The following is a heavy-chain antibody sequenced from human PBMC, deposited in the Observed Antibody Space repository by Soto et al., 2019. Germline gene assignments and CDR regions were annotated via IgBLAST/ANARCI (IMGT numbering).Heavy chain of an antibody. J-gene: IGHJ6*02. CDR3: AKDVLRFLEWLAFYGMDV. Sequence: GGSLRLSCAASGFTFSSYAMSWVRQAPGKGLEWVALIWYDGSNKHYADAVKGRFTISRDNSKNTLYLQMNSLRAEDTDVYYCAKDVLRFLEWLAFYGMDVWGQGTTVTV. CDR2: IWYDGSNK. CDR1: GFTFSSYA. D-gene: IGHD3-3*01. V-gene: IGHV3-30*02.